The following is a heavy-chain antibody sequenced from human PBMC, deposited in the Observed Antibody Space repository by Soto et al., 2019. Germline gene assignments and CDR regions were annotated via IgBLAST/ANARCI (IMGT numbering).Heavy chain of an antibody. CDR3: ARNGAYSQDC. D-gene: IGHD5-18*01. V-gene: IGHV4-4*02. J-gene: IGHJ4*02. CDR2: ILHTGGT. CDR1: GGSVSSGHW. Sequence: PSETLSLTCDIFGGSVSSGHWWSWVRQPPGKGLEWIGEILHTGGTSYNPSLKSRVTMSVDNSNNHFSLSLTSVTAADTAVYYCARNGAYSQDCWGQGMLVTVSS.